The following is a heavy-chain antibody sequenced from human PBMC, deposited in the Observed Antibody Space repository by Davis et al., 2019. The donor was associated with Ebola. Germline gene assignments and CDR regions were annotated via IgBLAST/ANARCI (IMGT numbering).Heavy chain of an antibody. CDR2: ISYDGSNK. D-gene: IGHD3-22*01. CDR1: GFTFSSYG. CDR3: AKDYYDSTGRYFDY. J-gene: IGHJ4*02. Sequence: GGSLRLSCAASGFTFSSYGMHWVRQAPGKGLEWVAVISYDGSNKYYAESVKGRFTISRDNSKNTLYLQMNSLRAEDTAVYYCAKDYYDSTGRYFDYWGQGTLVTVSS. V-gene: IGHV3-30*18.